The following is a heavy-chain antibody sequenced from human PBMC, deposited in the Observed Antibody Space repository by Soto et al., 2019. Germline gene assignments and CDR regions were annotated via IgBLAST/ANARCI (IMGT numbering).Heavy chain of an antibody. V-gene: IGHV3-66*01. Sequence: EVQLVESGGGLVQPGGSLRLSCAASGFTVSSNYMSWVRQAPGKGLEWVSVIYSGGNTYYADSVKGRFTISRDNSKNTLYLQMNSLRAEDTAVYYCARDRRRDGQNTDAFDIWGQGTMVTVSS. CDR1: GFTVSSNY. J-gene: IGHJ3*02. CDR2: IYSGGNT. D-gene: IGHD6-6*01. CDR3: ARDRRRDGQNTDAFDI.